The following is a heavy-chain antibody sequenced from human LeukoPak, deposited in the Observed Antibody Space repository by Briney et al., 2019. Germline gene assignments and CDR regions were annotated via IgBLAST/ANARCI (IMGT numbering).Heavy chain of an antibody. V-gene: IGHV3-23*01. D-gene: IGHD6-19*01. CDR1: GFTFSSFA. J-gene: IGHJ4*02. CDR3: AKDSAYSSGWCLDY. CDR2: ISGSGGST. Sequence: GGSLRLSCAASGFTFSSFAMNWVRQAPGKGLEWVSLISGSGGSTYYADSVKGRFTISRDNSKNTLYLQMNSLRAEDTAVYYCAKDSAYSSGWCLDYWGQGTLVTVSS.